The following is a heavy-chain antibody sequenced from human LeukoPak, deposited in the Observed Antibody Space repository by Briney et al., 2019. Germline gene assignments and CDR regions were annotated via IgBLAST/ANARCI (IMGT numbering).Heavy chain of an antibody. Sequence: GGSLRLSCAASGFTFSSYSMNWVRQAPGKGLEWVSSISSSSSYIYYADSVKGRFTISRDNAKNSLYLQMNSLRAEDTAVYYCARRMGGSSPPFDCWGQGTLVTVSS. CDR3: ARRMGGSSPPFDC. V-gene: IGHV3-21*01. D-gene: IGHD6-6*01. CDR1: GFTFSSYS. CDR2: ISSSSSYI. J-gene: IGHJ4*02.